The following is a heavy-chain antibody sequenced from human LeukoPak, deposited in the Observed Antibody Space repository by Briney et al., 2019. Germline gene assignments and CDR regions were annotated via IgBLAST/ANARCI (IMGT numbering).Heavy chain of an antibody. Sequence: GGSLRLSCAASGFTFSNYAMTWVRQAPGKGLEWVSTISGRDDSTYYADSVKGRFTISRDNSKNTLYLQMNSLRAEDTAVYYCAKDWDGSGYFSIPNYWGQGGLVTVSS. J-gene: IGHJ4*02. CDR1: GFTFSNYA. V-gene: IGHV3-23*01. CDR3: AKDWDGSGYFSIPNY. CDR2: ISGRDDST. D-gene: IGHD3-22*01.